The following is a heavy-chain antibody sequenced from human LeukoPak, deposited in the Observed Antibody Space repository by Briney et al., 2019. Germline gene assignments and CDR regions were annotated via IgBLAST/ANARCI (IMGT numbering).Heavy chain of an antibody. Sequence: PSETLSLTCTVSGGSISSYYWSWIRQPPGKGLEWIGYIYYSGSTNYNPSLKSRVTISVDTSKNQFSLKLGSVTAADTAVYYCARADYGDYARYWYFDLWGRGTLVTVSS. V-gene: IGHV4-59*01. D-gene: IGHD4-17*01. J-gene: IGHJ2*01. CDR2: IYYSGST. CDR1: GGSISSYY. CDR3: ARADYGDYARYWYFDL.